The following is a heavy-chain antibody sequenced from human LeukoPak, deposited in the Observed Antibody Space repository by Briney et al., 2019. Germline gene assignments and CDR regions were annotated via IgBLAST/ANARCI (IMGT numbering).Heavy chain of an antibody. CDR2: INHSGST. Sequence: SETLSLTCAVYGGSFSGYYWSWIRQPPGKGLEWIGEINHSGSTNYNPSLKSRVTISVDTSKNQFSLKLSSVTAADTAVYYCARAHYGDYKYNWFDPWGQGTLVTVSS. D-gene: IGHD4-17*01. J-gene: IGHJ5*02. CDR3: ARAHYGDYKYNWFDP. V-gene: IGHV4-34*01. CDR1: GGSFSGYY.